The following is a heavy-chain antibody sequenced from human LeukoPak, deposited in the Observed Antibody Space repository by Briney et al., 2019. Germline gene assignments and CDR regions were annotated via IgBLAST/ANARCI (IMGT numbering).Heavy chain of an antibody. CDR1: RYSFTTYW. Sequence: GESLKISCKGSRYSFTTYWIGWARQMPGKGLEWMGIIFPGDSDTRYSPSFQGQVTISADKSISTAYLQWDSLKASDTAMYYCARSRGWNYDFDYWGQGTLVTVSS. CDR3: ARSRGWNYDFDY. CDR2: IFPGDSDT. V-gene: IGHV5-51*01. J-gene: IGHJ4*02. D-gene: IGHD1-7*01.